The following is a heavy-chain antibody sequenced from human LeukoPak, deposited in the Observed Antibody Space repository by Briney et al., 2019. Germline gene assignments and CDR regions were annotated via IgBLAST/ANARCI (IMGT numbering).Heavy chain of an antibody. D-gene: IGHD2-8*01. Sequence: SETLSLTCIVSGGSISSSRDYWGWIRQPPGKGLEWIGSIYYSGSTYYNPSLKSRVTISVDTSKNQFSLKLSSVTAADTAVYYCARVGWDIVLMVYALIDYWGQGTLVTVSS. J-gene: IGHJ4*02. V-gene: IGHV4-39*07. CDR2: IYYSGST. CDR1: GGSISSSRDY. CDR3: ARVGWDIVLMVYALIDY.